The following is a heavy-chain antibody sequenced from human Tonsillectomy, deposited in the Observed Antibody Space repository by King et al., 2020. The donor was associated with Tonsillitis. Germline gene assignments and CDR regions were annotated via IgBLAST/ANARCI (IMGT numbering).Heavy chain of an antibody. Sequence: VQLVESGGGLVQPGGSLRLSCSASGFTFSSYAMHWVRQAPGKGLEYVSAISTNGGSTYYADSVKGRFTISRDNSKNTLYLQMSSLRAEDTAVSYRVKPGGILVVVAAPEYWGQGTLVTVSS. D-gene: IGHD2-15*01. CDR3: VKPGGILVVVAAPEY. CDR2: ISTNGGST. V-gene: IGHV3-64D*06. J-gene: IGHJ4*02. CDR1: GFTFSSYA.